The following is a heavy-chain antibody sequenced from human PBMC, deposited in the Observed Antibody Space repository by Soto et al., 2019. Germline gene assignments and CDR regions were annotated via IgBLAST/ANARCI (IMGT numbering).Heavy chain of an antibody. CDR2: INHSGST. J-gene: IGHJ5*02. V-gene: IGHV4-34*01. CDR3: ARGPNYCSSTSCPPANWFDP. CDR1: GGSFSGYY. Sequence: SETLSLTCAVYGGSFSGYYWSWIRQPPGKGLEWIGEINHSGSTNYNPSLKSRVTISVDTSKNQFSLKLSSVTAADTAVYYCARGPNYCSSTSCPPANWFDPWGQGTLVT. D-gene: IGHD2-2*01.